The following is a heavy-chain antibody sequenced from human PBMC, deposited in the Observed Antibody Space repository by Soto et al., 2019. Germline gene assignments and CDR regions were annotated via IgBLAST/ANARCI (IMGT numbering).Heavy chain of an antibody. J-gene: IGHJ4*02. CDR3: ARGPPDFLPAFDY. CDR2: AYYRSRWIY. Sequence: SQTLSLTCAISGDSVSNNGATWNWIRQSPSRGLEWLGRAYYRSRWIYDYAMSVKSRISINPDTSKNQVSLQLNSVTPADTAVYYCARGPPDFLPAFDYWGRGSVVT. CDR1: GDSVSNNGAT. V-gene: IGHV6-1*01.